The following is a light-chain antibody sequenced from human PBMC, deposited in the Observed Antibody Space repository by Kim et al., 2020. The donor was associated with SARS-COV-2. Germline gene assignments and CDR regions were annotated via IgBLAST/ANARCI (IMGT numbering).Light chain of an antibody. CDR2: AAS. J-gene: IGKJ2*01. Sequence: ACLRETVPHTCRTSQEVNNWLAWYQQRPGKAPKLLSYAASILRPGVPSKFSGSGSGTDFSLTINSLQPEDLATYNCKQASSIQYTFGQGTK. CDR3: KQASSIQYT. CDR1: QEVNNW. V-gene: IGKV1-12*01.